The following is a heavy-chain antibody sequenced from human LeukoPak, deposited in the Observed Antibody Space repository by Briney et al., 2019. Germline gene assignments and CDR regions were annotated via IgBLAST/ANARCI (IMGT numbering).Heavy chain of an antibody. CDR1: GFTFGDYS. D-gene: IGHD2-15*01. CDR2: IRSKASGGTT. Sequence: PGRSLRLSCTASGFTFGDYSMSWVRQAPGKGLEWLGFIRSKASGGTTHYAASVKGRFTISRDDSKSIAYLQMDSLKTEDTAVYYCIRLLAAAPWVFDYWGQGTLVTVSS. CDR3: IRLLAAAPWVFDY. J-gene: IGHJ4*02. V-gene: IGHV3-49*04.